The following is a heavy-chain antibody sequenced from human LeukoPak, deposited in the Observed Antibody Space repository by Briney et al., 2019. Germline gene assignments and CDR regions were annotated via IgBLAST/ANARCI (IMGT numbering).Heavy chain of an antibody. V-gene: IGHV4-59*01. CDR2: IYYSGST. CDR1: GGPISSYY. Sequence: SETLSLTCTVSGGPISSYYWSWIRQPPGKGLEWIGYIYYSGSTNYNPSLKSRVTISVDTSKNQFSLKLSSVTAADTAVYYCAREVRGRCLQLSYFDYCGQGTLVTVSS. CDR3: AREVRGRCLQLSYFDY. J-gene: IGHJ4*02. D-gene: IGHD5-24*01.